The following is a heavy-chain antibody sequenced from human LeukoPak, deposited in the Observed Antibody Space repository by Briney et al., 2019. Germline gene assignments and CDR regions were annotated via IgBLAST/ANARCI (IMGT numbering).Heavy chain of an antibody. V-gene: IGHV3-33*08. CDR2: IWYDGSNK. CDR1: GFTFSDYW. J-gene: IGHJ4*02. D-gene: IGHD3-22*01. CDR3: ARDGTNYYDSSGYYEPYYFDY. Sequence: GGSLRLSCAASGFTFSDYWMNWVRQAPGKGLEWVAVIWYDGSNKYYADSVKGRFTISRDNSKNTLYLQMNSLRAEDTAVYYCARDGTNYYDSSGYYEPYYFDYWGQGTLVTVSS.